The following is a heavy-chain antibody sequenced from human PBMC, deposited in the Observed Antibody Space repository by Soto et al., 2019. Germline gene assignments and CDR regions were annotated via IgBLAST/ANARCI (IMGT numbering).Heavy chain of an antibody. J-gene: IGHJ4*02. V-gene: IGHV1-69*13. Sequence: SVKVSCKASGGNFSSYLINWVRQSPGQEHEWVGWIVPIYRAADYAQKFQGRVSITADESARTSYMELRRLKAQDTAVYHGVGDSGAKPSSSWGQGTLVTVSS. CDR2: IVPIYRAA. CDR1: GGNFSSYL. CDR3: VGDSGAKPSSS. D-gene: IGHD6-13*01.